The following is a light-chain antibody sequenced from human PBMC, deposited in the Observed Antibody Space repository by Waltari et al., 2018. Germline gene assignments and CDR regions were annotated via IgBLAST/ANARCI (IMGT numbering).Light chain of an antibody. Sequence: EIVLTQSPATLSLSPGERATLSCRASQSVSSYLAWLQQKPGQAPRLLIYAASNRAAGVPARFSGSGSGTDFTRTISSLEPEDFAVYYCYQRTNWLTFGGGTKVEMK. V-gene: IGKV3-11*01. CDR3: YQRTNWLT. CDR1: QSVSSY. CDR2: AAS. J-gene: IGKJ4*01.